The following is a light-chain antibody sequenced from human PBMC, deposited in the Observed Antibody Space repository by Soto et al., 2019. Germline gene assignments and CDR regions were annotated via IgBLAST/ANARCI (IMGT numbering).Light chain of an antibody. V-gene: IGLV7-46*01. CDR2: DTS. J-gene: IGLJ2*01. CDR1: AGAVTSNHH. CDR3: LLSDHAALV. Sequence: QAVVTQEPSLTVSPGGTGTLTCGSSAGAVTSNHHPYWFQQKAGQAPRTLIYDTSNKHSWTHARSSGSLLGDKAALTLSGARPEDEAQHYCLLSDHAALVFGGGTKPTLL.